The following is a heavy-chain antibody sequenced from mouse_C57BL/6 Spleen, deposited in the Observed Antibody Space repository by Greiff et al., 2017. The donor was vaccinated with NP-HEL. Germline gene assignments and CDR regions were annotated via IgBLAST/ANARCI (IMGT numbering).Heavy chain of an antibody. Sequence: DVKLVESGGGLVKPGGSLKLSCAASGFTFSDYGMHWVRQAPEKGLEWVAYISSGSSTIYYADTVKGRFTISRDNAKNTLFLQMTSLRSEDTAMYYCAREGVDNFDYWGQGTTLTVSS. CDR3: AREGVDNFDY. D-gene: IGHD1-1*01. CDR1: GFTFSDYG. V-gene: IGHV5-17*01. J-gene: IGHJ2*01. CDR2: ISSGSSTI.